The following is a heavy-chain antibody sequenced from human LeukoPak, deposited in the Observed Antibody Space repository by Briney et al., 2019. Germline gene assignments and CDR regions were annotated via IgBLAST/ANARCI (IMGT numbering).Heavy chain of an antibody. CDR3: ARDYCSSTSCNWFDP. D-gene: IGHD2-2*01. V-gene: IGHV4-38-2*02. CDR1: GYSISSGYY. Sequence: PSETLSLTCTVSGYSISSGYYWGWIRQPPGKGLEWIGSIYHSGSTYYNPSLKSRVTISVDTSKNQFSLKLSSVTAADTAVYYCARDYCSSTSCNWFDPWRQGTLVTVSS. J-gene: IGHJ5*02. CDR2: IYHSGST.